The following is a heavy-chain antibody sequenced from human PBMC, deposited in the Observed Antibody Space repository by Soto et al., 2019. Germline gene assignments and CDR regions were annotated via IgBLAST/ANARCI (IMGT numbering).Heavy chain of an antibody. V-gene: IGHV3-23*01. D-gene: IGHD1-20*01. CDR2: TGATGRTT. Sequence: GALRLSCAASGFTFNIYAMTWVRQAPGKGLEWVSTTGATGRTTYYSDSVKGRFTVSRDNSKNTLDLQMSNLRAEDTAVYYCATVHNTSRSFDYWGQGTLVTVSS. CDR3: ATVHNTSRSFDY. CDR1: GFTFNIYA. J-gene: IGHJ4*02.